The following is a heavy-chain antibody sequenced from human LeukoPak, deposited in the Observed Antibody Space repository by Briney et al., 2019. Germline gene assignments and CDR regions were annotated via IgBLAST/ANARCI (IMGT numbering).Heavy chain of an antibody. Sequence: SETLSLTCTVSGASIRSGDYYWSWIRQPPGKGLEWIGYIYYSGSTNYNPSLKSRVTISVDTSKNQFSLKLSSVTAADTAVYYCAREQTGTRGYYFDYWGQGTLVTVSS. J-gene: IGHJ4*02. D-gene: IGHD1-1*01. CDR2: IYYSGST. V-gene: IGHV4-61*08. CDR3: AREQTGTRGYYFDY. CDR1: GASIRSGDYY.